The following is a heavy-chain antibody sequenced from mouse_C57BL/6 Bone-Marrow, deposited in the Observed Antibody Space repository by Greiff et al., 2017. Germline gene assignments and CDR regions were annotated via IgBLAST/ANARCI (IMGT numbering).Heavy chain of an antibody. V-gene: IGHV1-55*01. CDR3: AREDGYRVYYYAMDY. J-gene: IGHJ4*01. Sequence: QVQLQQPGAELVKPGASVKMSCKASGYTFTSYWITWVKQRPGQGLEWIGDIYPGSGSTNYNEKFKSKATLTVDTSSSTAYMQLSSLTSEDSAVYYCAREDGYRVYYYAMDYWGQGTSVTVSS. D-gene: IGHD2-3*01. CDR2: IYPGSGST. CDR1: GYTFTSYW.